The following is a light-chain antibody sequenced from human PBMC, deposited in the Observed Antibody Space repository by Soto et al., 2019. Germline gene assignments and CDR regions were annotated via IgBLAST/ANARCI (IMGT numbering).Light chain of an antibody. CDR3: SSYTSSITVV. CDR2: EVS. V-gene: IGLV2-14*01. Sequence: QSVLTQPASVSGSPGQSITISCTGTSSDVGSYNYVSWYQQHPGKAPKLLIYEVSNRPSGVSNRFSGSKSGNTASLTISGLQAEDEADYYCSSYTSSITVVFGTGTKVTVL. J-gene: IGLJ1*01. CDR1: SSDVGSYNY.